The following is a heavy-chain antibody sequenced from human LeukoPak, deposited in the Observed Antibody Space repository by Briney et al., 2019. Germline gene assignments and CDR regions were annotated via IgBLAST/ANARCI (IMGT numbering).Heavy chain of an antibody. Sequence: GGSLRLSCAASGFTFSSYWMHWVRQAPGKGLVWVSRINTDGSSTSYADSVKGRFTISRDNAKNTLYLQMNSLRAEDTAVYYCARDPFMGNWFDPWGQGTLVTVSS. J-gene: IGHJ5*02. CDR2: INTDGSST. D-gene: IGHD3-10*01. CDR1: GFTFSSYW. V-gene: IGHV3-74*01. CDR3: ARDPFMGNWFDP.